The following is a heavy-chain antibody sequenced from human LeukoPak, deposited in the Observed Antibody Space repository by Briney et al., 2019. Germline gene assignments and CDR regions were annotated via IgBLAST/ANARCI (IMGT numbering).Heavy chain of an antibody. CDR3: AKDPHYTVTTSYYFDY. CDR1: GFTLSSYG. Sequence: GGSLRLSCAASGFTLSSYGMHWVHQAPGKGLEWVAVISYDGSNKYYADSVKGRFTISRDNSKNTLYLQMNSLRAEDTAVYYCAKDPHYTVTTSYYFDYWGQGTLVTVSS. J-gene: IGHJ4*02. V-gene: IGHV3-30*18. CDR2: ISYDGSNK. D-gene: IGHD4-17*01.